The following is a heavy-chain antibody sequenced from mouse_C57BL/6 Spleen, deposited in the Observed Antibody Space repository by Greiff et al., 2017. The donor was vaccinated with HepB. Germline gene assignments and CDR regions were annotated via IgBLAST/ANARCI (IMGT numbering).Heavy chain of an antibody. J-gene: IGHJ1*03. V-gene: IGHV5-17*01. CDR2: ISSGSSTI. CDR1: GFTFSDYG. CDR3: ARNYYGSPYFDV. Sequence: EVKLMESGGGLVKPGGSLKLSCAASGFTFSDYGMHWVRQAPEKGLEWVAYISSGSSTIYYADTVKGRFTISRDNAKNTLFLQMTSLRSEDTAMYYCARNYYGSPYFDVWGTGTTVTVSS. D-gene: IGHD1-1*01.